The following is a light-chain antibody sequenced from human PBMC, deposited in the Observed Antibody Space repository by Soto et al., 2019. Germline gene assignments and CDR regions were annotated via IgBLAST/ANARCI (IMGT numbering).Light chain of an antibody. CDR1: QDISNY. J-gene: IGKJ1*01. V-gene: IGKV1-9*01. CDR2: LAS. CDR3: QQLESDPPWT. Sequence: IQLTQSPSSLSASVGDRVTVTCRASQDISNYLAWYQQSPGRAPKLLIYLASTLESGVPSRFSGSGSGTDFTLTIISLQPEDFATYYCQQLESDPPWTFGQGTRVEIK.